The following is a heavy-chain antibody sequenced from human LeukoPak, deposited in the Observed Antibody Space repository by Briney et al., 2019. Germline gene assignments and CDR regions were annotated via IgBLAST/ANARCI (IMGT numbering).Heavy chain of an antibody. V-gene: IGHV3-64*01. CDR2: VVGNGGTT. CDR3: ARERAFYYFNY. J-gene: IGHJ4*02. Sequence: GGSLRLSCAASGFTFTTYTIHWVRQAPGQGLEYVSAVVGNGGTTYYASSVKGRFTISRDNSKNTVYLQMGSLRAEDTAVYYCARERAFYYFNYWGQGALVTVSS. CDR1: GFTFTTYT.